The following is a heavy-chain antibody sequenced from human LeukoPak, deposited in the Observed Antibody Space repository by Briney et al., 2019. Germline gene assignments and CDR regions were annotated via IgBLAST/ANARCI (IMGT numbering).Heavy chain of an antibody. Sequence: MSSETLSLTCAVYGGAFSGYSWSWIRQPPGKGLEWIGEIDPNGTTNYNPSLKSRVIVSVDTSKNQFSLKLSSVTAADTAVYYCARDVLMITFGGVKPHYFGYWGQGTLVTVSS. CDR3: ARDVLMITFGGVKPHYFGY. D-gene: IGHD3-16*01. CDR1: GGAFSGYS. V-gene: IGHV4-34*01. J-gene: IGHJ4*02. CDR2: IDPNGTT.